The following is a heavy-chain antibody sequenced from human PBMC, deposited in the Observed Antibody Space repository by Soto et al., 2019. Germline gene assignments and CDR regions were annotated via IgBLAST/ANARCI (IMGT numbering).Heavy chain of an antibody. J-gene: IGHJ4*02. D-gene: IGHD2-21*01. V-gene: IGHV3-74*01. CDR2: INGDGSRT. CDR1: GFTFSSYW. CDR3: ARGAGGAYYVDY. Sequence: EVQLVESGGGLVQPGGSLRLSCAASGFTFSSYWMHWVRQAPGKGLVWVSRINGDGSRTSYADSVKGQFTISRDNARNTLYLQMTSLGAEDTAVYYCARGAGGAYYVDYWGQGTLVTVSS.